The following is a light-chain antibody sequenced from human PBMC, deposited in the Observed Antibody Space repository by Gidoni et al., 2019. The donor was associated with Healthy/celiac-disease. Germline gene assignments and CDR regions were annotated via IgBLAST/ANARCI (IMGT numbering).Light chain of an antibody. CDR1: QSISSY. Sequence: DIQMTQSPSSLSASVGDRVTINCRASQSISSYLNWYQQKPGKAPKLLISAASSLQIGVPSRFSGSGSGTDFTLTISSLQPEDFATYYCQQSYSTPLTFXGXTKVXIK. V-gene: IGKV1-39*01. CDR2: AAS. J-gene: IGKJ4*01. CDR3: QQSYSTPLT.